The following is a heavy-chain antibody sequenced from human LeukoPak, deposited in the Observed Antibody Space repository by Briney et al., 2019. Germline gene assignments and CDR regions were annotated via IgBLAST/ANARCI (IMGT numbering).Heavy chain of an antibody. Sequence: PGGSLRLSCAASGLTFSSYTMNWVRQAPGKGLEWVSSIDSSSGYIYYADSEKGRFTISRDNAKNSLYLQMNSLRAEDTAVYYCAREVEGDPPDYWGQGTLVTVSS. D-gene: IGHD2-21*02. CDR2: IDSSSGYI. CDR1: GLTFSSYT. CDR3: AREVEGDPPDY. J-gene: IGHJ4*02. V-gene: IGHV3-21*01.